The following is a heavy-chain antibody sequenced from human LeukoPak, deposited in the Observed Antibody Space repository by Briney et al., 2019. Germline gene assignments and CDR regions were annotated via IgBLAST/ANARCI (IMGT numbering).Heavy chain of an antibody. D-gene: IGHD1-14*01. CDR3: ARLFGPVTTFPY. CDR2: MKGDGSRI. CDR1: GFTFRNFG. V-gene: IGHV3-7*01. J-gene: IGHJ4*02. Sequence: QTGGSLRLSCAASGFTFRNFGMSWVRQAPGRGLQWVASMKGDGSRIYYVDSVKGRFTISRDNAKNSLYMQMKSLTAEDRAVYYCARLFGPVTTFPYSGQGALLT.